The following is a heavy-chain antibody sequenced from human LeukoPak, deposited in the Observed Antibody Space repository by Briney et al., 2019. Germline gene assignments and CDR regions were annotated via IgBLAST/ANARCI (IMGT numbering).Heavy chain of an antibody. Sequence: GGSLRLSCAASGFIVSSNYMSWVRQAPGKGLEWVSVIYSGGSTYYADSVKGRFTISRDISKNTLYLQMNRLRAEDTAVYYCARAHGYFGSGSDWFVPWGQGTLVTVSS. V-gene: IGHV3-53*01. J-gene: IGHJ5*02. CDR2: IYSGGST. CDR3: ARAHGYFGSGSDWFVP. CDR1: GFIVSSNY. D-gene: IGHD3-10*01.